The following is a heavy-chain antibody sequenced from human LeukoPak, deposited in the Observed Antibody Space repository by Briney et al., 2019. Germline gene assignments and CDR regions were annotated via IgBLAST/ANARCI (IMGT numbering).Heavy chain of an antibody. D-gene: IGHD6-6*01. CDR3: ATDPSIADKYNWFDP. V-gene: IGHV1-69-2*01. CDR2: VDPEDGET. Sequence: ASVKVSCKVSGYTFTGYYMHWVQQAPGKGLEWMGLVDPEDGETIYAEKFQGRVTITADTSTDTAYMELSSLRSEDTAVYYCATDPSIADKYNWFDPWGQGTLVTVSS. CDR1: GYTFTGYY. J-gene: IGHJ5*02.